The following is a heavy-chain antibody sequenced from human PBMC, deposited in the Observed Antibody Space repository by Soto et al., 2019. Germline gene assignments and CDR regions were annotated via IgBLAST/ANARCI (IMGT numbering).Heavy chain of an antibody. J-gene: IGHJ4*02. CDR1: GYTFSDYG. Sequence: QVQLVQSGADVKQPGASVKVSCKASGYTFSDYGMSWVRQAPGQGLEWMGWISAKNGNTNFAQKFRGRVTMTTDTSTSTVYMELRSLKPDDTAVYYCAREPPETPPDYWGQGTLVTVSS. CDR2: ISAKNGNT. V-gene: IGHV1-18*01. CDR3: AREPPETPPDY.